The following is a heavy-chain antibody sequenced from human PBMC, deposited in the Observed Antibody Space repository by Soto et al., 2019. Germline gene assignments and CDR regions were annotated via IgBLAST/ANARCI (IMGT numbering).Heavy chain of an antibody. CDR2: IYYSGST. Sequence: PSETLSLTCTVSGGSISSSSYYWGWTRQPPGKGLEWIGTIYYSGSTYYNPSLKSRVTISVDTSKNQFSLKLSSLTAADTAVYFCARFEGYYASSSSVPDSWGQGTLVTVS. CDR1: GGSISSSSYY. V-gene: IGHV4-39*01. CDR3: ARFEGYYASSSSVPDS. J-gene: IGHJ5*01. D-gene: IGHD3-22*01.